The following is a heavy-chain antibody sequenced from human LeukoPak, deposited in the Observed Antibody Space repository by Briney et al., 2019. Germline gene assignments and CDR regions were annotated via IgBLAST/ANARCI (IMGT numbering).Heavy chain of an antibody. J-gene: IGHJ5*02. V-gene: IGHV4-59*01. CDR2: VSYSWNT. CDR1: GGSISTDC. D-gene: IGHD1-14*01. CDR3: ARYRHQRSNWFDP. Sequence: SETLSLTCTVSGGSISTDCWSWIRQPPGKGLELLGIVSYSWNTNYNHSLTSRVTMSIDTSQNQFSLRLNSVTTADTAVYYCARYRHQRSNWFDPWGQGTLVTVSS.